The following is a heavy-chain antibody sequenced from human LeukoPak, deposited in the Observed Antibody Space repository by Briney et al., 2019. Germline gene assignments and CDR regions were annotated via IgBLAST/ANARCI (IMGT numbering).Heavy chain of an antibody. CDR1: GGSFSGYY. CDR3: ARAPLYYDFWSGPPALFDY. J-gene: IGHJ4*02. D-gene: IGHD3-3*01. V-gene: IGHV4-34*01. Sequence: SETLSLTCAVYGGSFSGYYWSWIRQPPGKGLEWIGEINHSGSTNYNPSLKSRVTISVDTSKNQFSLKLSSVTAADTAVYYCARAPLYYDFWSGPPALFDYWGQGTLVTVSS. CDR2: INHSGST.